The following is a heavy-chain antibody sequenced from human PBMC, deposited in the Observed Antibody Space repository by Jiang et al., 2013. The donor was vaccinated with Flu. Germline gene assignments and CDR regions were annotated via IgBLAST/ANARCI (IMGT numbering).Heavy chain of an antibody. CDR3: ARETSLHWNYWFDY. J-gene: IGHJ5*01. V-gene: IGHV4-61*02. CDR2: IYRSGST. D-gene: IGHD1-1*01. Sequence: GPGLVKPSQTLSLTCSVSGDSIKSGTDYWSWIRQPAGKGLEWIGRIYRSGSTNYNRSLKSRVSMSVDTSKNQFSLQLNSVTAADTAIYYCARETSLHWNYWFDYWGQGTVVTVSS. CDR1: GDSIKSGTDY.